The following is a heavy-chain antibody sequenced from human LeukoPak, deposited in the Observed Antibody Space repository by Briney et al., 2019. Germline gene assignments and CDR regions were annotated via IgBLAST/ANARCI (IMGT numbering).Heavy chain of an antibody. Sequence: GGSLRLSCAASGFTFSSYALSWVRQAPGKGLEWVSVIYSGGSTYYADSVKGRFTISRDNSKNTLYLQMNSLRAEDTAVYYCARDYGYSYGFDYWGQGTLVTVSS. CDR3: ARDYGYSYGFDY. CDR2: IYSGGST. D-gene: IGHD5-18*01. J-gene: IGHJ4*02. CDR1: GFTFSSYA. V-gene: IGHV3-66*01.